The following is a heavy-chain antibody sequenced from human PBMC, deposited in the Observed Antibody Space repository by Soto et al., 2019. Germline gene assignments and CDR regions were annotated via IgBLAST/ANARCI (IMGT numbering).Heavy chain of an antibody. CDR3: ARFFIASDYYDSSGYYYYFDY. Sequence: PSETLALTCAVAGGSISSSNWWSWVRQPPGKGLEWIGEIYHSGSTNYKRSLEGRVTIPVDNSKNQFSLKLSSVTAADTAVYYCARFFIASDYYDSSGYYYYFDYWGQGTLVTVSS. J-gene: IGHJ4*02. CDR1: GGSISSSNW. D-gene: IGHD3-22*01. CDR2: IYHSGST. V-gene: IGHV4-4*02.